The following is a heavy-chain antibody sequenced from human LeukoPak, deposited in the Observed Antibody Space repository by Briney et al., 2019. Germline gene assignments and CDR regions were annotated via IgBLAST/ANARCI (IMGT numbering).Heavy chain of an antibody. CDR3: ATDAVEDRDAFDI. V-gene: IGHV1-69-2*01. CDR2: VDPEDGET. CDR1: GYTFTDYY. Sequence: GATVKISCKASGYTFTDYYMHWVQQAPGKGLEWMGRVDPEDGETIYAEKFQGRVTITADTSTDTAYMELSSLRSEDTAVYYCATDAVEDRDAFDIWGQGTMVTVSS. J-gene: IGHJ3*02. D-gene: IGHD4-23*01.